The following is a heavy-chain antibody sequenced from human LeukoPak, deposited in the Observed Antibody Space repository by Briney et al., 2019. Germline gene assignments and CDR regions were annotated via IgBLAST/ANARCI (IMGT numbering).Heavy chain of an antibody. CDR2: IGGSSTTN. D-gene: IGHD6-19*01. Sequence: GGSLRLSCAASGFTFNNYYMYWVRQAPGKGLEWVGYIGGSSTTNYYADSVKGRFTISRDDAGNSLFLQMNSVRVDDTAVYYCARAQYDSGSYHFDYWGQGTLVTVSS. CDR3: ARAQYDSGSYHFDY. V-gene: IGHV3-11*04. CDR1: GFTFNNYY. J-gene: IGHJ4*02.